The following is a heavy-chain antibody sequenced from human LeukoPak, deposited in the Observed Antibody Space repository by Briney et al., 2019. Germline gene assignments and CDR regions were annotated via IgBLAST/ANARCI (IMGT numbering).Heavy chain of an antibody. CDR2: INPNSGGT. CDR1: GYTFTGYY. CDR3: ARVKGYSYGPDY. D-gene: IGHD5-18*01. V-gene: IGHV1-2*02. Sequence: ASVKVSCKASGYTFTGYYMHWVRQAPGQGLEWLGWINPNSGGTNYAQKFQGRVTMTRDTSISTAYMELSRLTSDDTAVYYCARVKGYSYGPDYWGQGTLVTVSS. J-gene: IGHJ4*02.